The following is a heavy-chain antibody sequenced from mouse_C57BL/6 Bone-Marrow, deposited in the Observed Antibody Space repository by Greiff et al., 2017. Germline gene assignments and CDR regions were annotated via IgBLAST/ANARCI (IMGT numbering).Heavy chain of an antibody. V-gene: IGHV1-85*01. CDR1: GYTFTSYD. CDR2: IYPRDGST. D-gene: IGHD1-1*01. Sequence: QVQLQQSGPELVKPGASVKLSCKASGYTFTSYDINWVKQRPGQGLEWIGWIYPRDGSTKYNEKFKGKATLTVDTSASTAYMELHSLTSEDSAVYVCARGPICYDGSFFAYWGQGTLVTVSA. J-gene: IGHJ3*01. CDR3: ARGPICYDGSFFAY.